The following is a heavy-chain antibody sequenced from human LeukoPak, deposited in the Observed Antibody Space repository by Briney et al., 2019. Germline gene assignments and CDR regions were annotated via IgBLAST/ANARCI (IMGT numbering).Heavy chain of an antibody. V-gene: IGHV3-21*01. J-gene: IGHJ4*02. Sequence: GGSLRLSCAASGFTFSSYSMNWVRQAPGKGLEWVSSISSSSSYIYYADSVKGRFTISRDNAKNSLYLQMNSLRAEDTAVYYCARVAYYYDSSGYHGTFDYWGQGTLVTVSS. CDR3: ARVAYYYDSSGYHGTFDY. D-gene: IGHD3-22*01. CDR2: ISSSSSYI. CDR1: GFTFSSYS.